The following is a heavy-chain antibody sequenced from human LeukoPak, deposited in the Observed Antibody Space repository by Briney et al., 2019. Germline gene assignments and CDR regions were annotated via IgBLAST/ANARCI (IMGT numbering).Heavy chain of an antibody. D-gene: IGHD2-2*02. CDR2: IYPGDSDS. CDR1: GYNFTTFW. J-gene: IGHJ4*02. V-gene: IGHV5-51*01. CDR3: ARHSGSYCSSSTCYTPYDY. Sequence: GESLKISCEGSGYNFTTFWIAWVRQMPGKGLEWMGVIYPGDSDSRYSPSFQGQVIISADNSIRPAYLQWSSLQAPDTAMYYCARHSGSYCSSSTCYTPYDYWGQGTLVTVSS.